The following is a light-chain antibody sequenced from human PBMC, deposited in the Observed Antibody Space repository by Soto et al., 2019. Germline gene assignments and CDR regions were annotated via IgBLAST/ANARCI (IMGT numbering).Light chain of an antibody. CDR3: ATWDDSLNGYV. J-gene: IGLJ1*01. CDR2: PNS. V-gene: IGLV1-44*01. Sequence: QSVLTQPPSASGTPGQRVTISCSGSSSNIGDNAVNWYQRLPGAAPKHLIFPNSQRPSGVPDRFSGSKSGTSASLAISGLQSEDEADYYCATWDDSLNGYVFGTGTKLTVL. CDR1: SSNIGDNA.